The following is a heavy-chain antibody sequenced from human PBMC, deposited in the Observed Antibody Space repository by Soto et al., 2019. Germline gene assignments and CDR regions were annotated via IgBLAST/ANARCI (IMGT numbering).Heavy chain of an antibody. Sequence: GGSLRLSCAASGFTLITYSLNWVRQAPRKGLEWLSYISGSSNTIYYADSVKGRFTISRDNAKNSLYLQMNSLRDEDTAVYFCARGFDLQYGMDVWGQGTTVTVSS. CDR3: ARGFDLQYGMDV. J-gene: IGHJ6*02. CDR1: GFTLITYS. D-gene: IGHD3-10*01. CDR2: ISGSSNTI. V-gene: IGHV3-48*02.